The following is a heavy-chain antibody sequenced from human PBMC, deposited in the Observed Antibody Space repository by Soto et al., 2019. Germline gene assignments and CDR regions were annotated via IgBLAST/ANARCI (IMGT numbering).Heavy chain of an antibody. CDR3: ARTVDEYYFDY. J-gene: IGHJ4*02. V-gene: IGHV4-28*01. Sequence: SETLSLTCAVSGYSISSSNWWGWIRQPPGKGLEWIGYIYYSGSTYYNPSLKSRVTMSVDTSKNQFSLKLSSVTAVDTAMYYCARTVDEYYFDYWGQGTLVTVSS. D-gene: IGHD3-9*01. CDR1: GYSISSSNW. CDR2: IYYSGST.